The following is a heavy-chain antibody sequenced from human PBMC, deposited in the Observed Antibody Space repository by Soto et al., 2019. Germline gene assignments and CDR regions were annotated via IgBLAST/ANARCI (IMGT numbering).Heavy chain of an antibody. CDR3: ARVVGYSYDTYYFDY. D-gene: IGHD5-18*01. J-gene: IGHJ4*02. V-gene: IGHV4-59*01. CDR2: IYYSGST. Sequence: PSETLSLTCSVSGGSISSYYWSWIRQPPGKGLEWIGYIYYSGSTNYNPSLKSRVTISVDTSKNQFSLKLSSVTAADAAVYYCARVVGYSYDTYYFDYWGQGTLVTVSS. CDR1: GGSISSYY.